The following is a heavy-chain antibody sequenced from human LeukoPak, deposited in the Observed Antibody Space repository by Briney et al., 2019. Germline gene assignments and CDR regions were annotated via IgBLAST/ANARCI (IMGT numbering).Heavy chain of an antibody. J-gene: IGHJ4*02. CDR1: GGSFSGYY. CDR3: ARGRYFDWLLDH. D-gene: IGHD3-9*01. CDR2: INHSGST. Sequence: PSETLSLTCAVYGGSFSGYYWSWIRQPPGKGLEWIGEINHSGSTNYNPSLKSRVTISVDTSKNQFSLKLSSVTAADTAVYYCARGRYFDWLLDHWGQGTLVTVSS. V-gene: IGHV4-34*01.